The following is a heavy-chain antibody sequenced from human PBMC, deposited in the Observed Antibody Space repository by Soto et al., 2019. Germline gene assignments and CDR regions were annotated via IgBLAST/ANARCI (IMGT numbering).Heavy chain of an antibody. V-gene: IGHV3-23*01. CDR1: GFTFGAYA. CDR3: AKDRSVDTRDWFDP. D-gene: IGHD5-18*01. Sequence: GGSLRLSCAASGFTFGAYAMNWVRQSPGKGLEWVSGITGSGGSTYYADSVKGRFTISRDNSKNTLYLQMNSLRADDTAVYYCAKDRSVDTRDWFDPWGQGTLVTVSS. CDR2: ITGSGGST. J-gene: IGHJ5*02.